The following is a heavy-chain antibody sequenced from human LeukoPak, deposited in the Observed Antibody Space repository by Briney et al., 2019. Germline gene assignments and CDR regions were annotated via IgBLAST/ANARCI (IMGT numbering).Heavy chain of an antibody. CDR1: GFTFSDYY. D-gene: IGHD3-16*01. J-gene: IGHJ4*02. V-gene: IGHV3-49*03. Sequence: TGGSLRLSCAASGFTFSDYYMSWIRQAPGKGLEWVGFIRNKAYGATPEYAASLKGRFTISRDDSNSIAYLQMNSLKTEDTAVYYCTRASVVGVTGLPDYWGQGTLVTVSS. CDR3: TRASVVGVTGLPDY. CDR2: IRNKAYGATP.